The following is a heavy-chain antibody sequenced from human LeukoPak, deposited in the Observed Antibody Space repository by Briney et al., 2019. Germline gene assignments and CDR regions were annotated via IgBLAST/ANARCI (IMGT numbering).Heavy chain of an antibody. CDR2: IKQDGSEK. J-gene: IGHJ4*02. CDR1: GFTFSSYW. D-gene: IGHD3-3*01. V-gene: IGHV3-7*01. CDR3: ARDDTYYDFWSGYYLTSSFDY. Sequence: PGGSLRLSCAAFGFTFSSYWMSWVRQAPGKGLEWVANIKQDGSEKYYVDSVKGRFTISRDNAKNSLYLQMNSLRAEDTAVYYCARDDTYYDFWSGYYLTSSFDYWGQGTLVTVSS.